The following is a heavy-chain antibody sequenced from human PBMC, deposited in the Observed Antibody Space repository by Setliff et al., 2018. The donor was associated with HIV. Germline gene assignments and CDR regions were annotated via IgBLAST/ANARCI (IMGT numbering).Heavy chain of an antibody. J-gene: IGHJ4*02. Sequence: PSETLSLTCTVSGGSINTYYWSWIRQHAGKGLEWIGRFYTSGSTNCNPSLKSRVTMSVDTSKNQFSLKLSSVTAADTAVYYCARDRLTYYFDYWGQGILVTVSS. CDR2: FYTSGST. D-gene: IGHD3-22*01. CDR3: ARDRLTYYFDY. CDR1: GGSINTYY. V-gene: IGHV4-4*07.